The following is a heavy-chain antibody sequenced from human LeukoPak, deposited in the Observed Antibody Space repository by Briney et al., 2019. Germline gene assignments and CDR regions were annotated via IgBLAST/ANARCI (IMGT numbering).Heavy chain of an antibody. Sequence: ASVKVSCKASGYTFTSYGISWVRQAPGQGLEWMGWINAGNGNTKYSQKFQGRVTITRDTSASTAYMELSSLRSEDTAVYYCARESPYCSSTSCYNETPPGYWGQGTLVTVSS. CDR3: ARESPYCSSTSCYNETPPGY. D-gene: IGHD2-2*02. CDR1: GYTFTSYG. J-gene: IGHJ4*02. CDR2: INAGNGNT. V-gene: IGHV1-3*01.